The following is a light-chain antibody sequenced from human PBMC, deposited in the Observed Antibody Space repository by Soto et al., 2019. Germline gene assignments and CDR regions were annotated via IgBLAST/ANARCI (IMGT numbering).Light chain of an antibody. V-gene: IGLV1-44*01. CDR2: SNN. CDR1: SSNIGSNT. J-gene: IGLJ2*01. Sequence: QSVLTRPPSASETPGQRVTISCSGSSSNIGSNTVNWYQQLPGTAPKLLIYSNNQRPSGVPDRFSGSKSGTSASLAISGLQSEDGADYYCAAWDDSLNGVVFGGGTKLTVL. CDR3: AAWDDSLNGVV.